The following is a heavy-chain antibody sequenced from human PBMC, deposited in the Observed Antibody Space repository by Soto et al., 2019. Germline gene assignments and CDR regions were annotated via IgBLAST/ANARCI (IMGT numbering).Heavy chain of an antibody. Sequence: SETLSLTCTVSGASISSGDYFWSWIRQSPGKGLEWIGYIYDSGSSYYNPSLQSRVTMSVDTSKNQFSLKLSSVTAADTAVYYCAREKGYISGPKHFDYWGQGTLVTVSS. CDR3: AREKGYISGPKHFDY. V-gene: IGHV4-30-4*01. CDR1: GASISSGDYF. J-gene: IGHJ4*02. D-gene: IGHD5-12*01. CDR2: IYDSGSS.